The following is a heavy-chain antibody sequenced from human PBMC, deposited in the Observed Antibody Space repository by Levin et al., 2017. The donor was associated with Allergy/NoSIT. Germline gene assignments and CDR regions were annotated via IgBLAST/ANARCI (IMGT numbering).Heavy chain of an antibody. D-gene: IGHD4-17*01. V-gene: IGHV3-30*18. CDR3: AKDVYGDYGYYYGMDV. J-gene: IGHJ6*02. CDR2: ISYDGSNK. Sequence: GGSLRLSCAASGFTFSSYAMSWVRQAPGKGLEWVAVISYDGSNKYYADSVKGRFTISRDNSKNTLYLQMNSLRAEDTAVYYCAKDVYGDYGYYYGMDVWGQGTTVTVSS. CDR1: GFTFSSYA.